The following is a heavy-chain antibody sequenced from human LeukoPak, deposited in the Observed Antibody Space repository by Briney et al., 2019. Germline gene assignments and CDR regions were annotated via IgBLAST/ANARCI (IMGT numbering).Heavy chain of an antibody. D-gene: IGHD6-13*01. V-gene: IGHV1-18*01. CDR2: ISAYNGNT. CDR1: GYTFTSYG. CDR3: ARGTMGMKDYYYMDV. Sequence: ASVKVSCKTSGYTFTSYGIIWVRQAPGQGLEWMGWISAYNGNTNYARKLQGRVTMTTVTSTSTAYMELRSLRSDDTAVYYCARGTMGMKDYYYMDVWGKGTTVTVSS. J-gene: IGHJ6*03.